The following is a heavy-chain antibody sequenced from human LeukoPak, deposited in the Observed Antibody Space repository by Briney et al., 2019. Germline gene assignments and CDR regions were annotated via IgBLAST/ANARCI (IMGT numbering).Heavy chain of an antibody. CDR3: ARDARTTVSTGAYFMEV. Sequence: SQTLSLTCAISGDSVSNNSAAWSWIRQSPTRGLEWLGRTYYRSKWYNDYAVSVKSRIAINPDTSKNQFSLQLNSVTPEDTAVYYCARDARTTVSTGAYFMEVWGKGTTVTVSS. D-gene: IGHD4-17*01. CDR2: TYYRSKWYN. V-gene: IGHV6-1*01. CDR1: GDSVSNNSAA. J-gene: IGHJ6*03.